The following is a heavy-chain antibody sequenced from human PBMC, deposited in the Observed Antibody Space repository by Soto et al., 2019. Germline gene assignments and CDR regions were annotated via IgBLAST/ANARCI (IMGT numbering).Heavy chain of an antibody. J-gene: IGHJ4*02. CDR2: IKQDGSER. V-gene: IGHV3-7*05. CDR1: GFTFSTYW. D-gene: IGHD2-2*01. CDR3: AKSLSAIPGDS. Sequence: EVQLVESGGGLVQSGGSLRLSCAASGFTFSTYWMSWVRQGPGTGPEWVANIKQDGSERYYADSVKGRFTISRDNAKSSLYLQMTSLRAEDTAVYHCAKSLSAIPGDSWGQGTVVTVSS.